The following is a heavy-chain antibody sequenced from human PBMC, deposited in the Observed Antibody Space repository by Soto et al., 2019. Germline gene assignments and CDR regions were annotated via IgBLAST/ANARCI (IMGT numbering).Heavy chain of an antibody. CDR2: INPSGGST. J-gene: IGHJ6*02. V-gene: IGHV1-46*01. CDR3: ARDSGRSDVVPAAISAMDV. CDR1: GYTFTSYY. Sequence: ASVKVSCKASGYTFTSYYMHWVRQAPGQGLEWMGIINPSGGSTSYAQKFQGRVTMTRDTSTSTVYMELSSLRSEDTAVYYCARDSGRSDVVPAAISAMDVWGHGTTVTVSS. D-gene: IGHD2-2*01.